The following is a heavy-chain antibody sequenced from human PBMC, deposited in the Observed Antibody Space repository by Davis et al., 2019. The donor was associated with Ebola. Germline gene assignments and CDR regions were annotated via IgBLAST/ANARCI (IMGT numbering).Heavy chain of an antibody. CDR2: ISGSGGST. Sequence: GESLKISCAASGFTFSSYAMSWVRQAPGKGLEWVSAISGSGGSTYYADSVKGRFTISRDNSKNTLYLQMNSLRAEDTAVYYCAKDIPYSSGPEDYWGQGTLVTVSS. CDR3: AKDIPYSSGPEDY. V-gene: IGHV3-23*01. CDR1: GFTFSSYA. D-gene: IGHD6-19*01. J-gene: IGHJ4*02.